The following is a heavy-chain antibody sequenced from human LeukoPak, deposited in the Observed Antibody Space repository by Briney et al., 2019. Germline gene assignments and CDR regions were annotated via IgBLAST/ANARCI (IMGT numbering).Heavy chain of an antibody. CDR3: ASSRGSYFY. D-gene: IGHD1-26*01. CDR2: INHSGST. V-gene: IGHV4-34*01. Sequence: SETLSLTCAVYGGSFSGYYWSWIRQPPGKGLEWIGEINHSGSTNYNPSLKSRVTISVDTSKNQFSLKLSSVTAADTAAYYCASSRGSYFYWGQGTLVTVSS. J-gene: IGHJ4*02. CDR1: GGSFSGYY.